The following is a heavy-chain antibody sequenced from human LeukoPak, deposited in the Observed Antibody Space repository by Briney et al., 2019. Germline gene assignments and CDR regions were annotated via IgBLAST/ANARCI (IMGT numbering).Heavy chain of an antibody. J-gene: IGHJ3*02. CDR1: GGSISSYY. CDR3: ARFNWNYDQALWAFDI. CDR2: IYTSGST. Sequence: SETLSLTCTVSGGSISSYYWSWIRQPAGKGLEWIGRIYTSGSTNHNPSLKSRVTMSVDTSKNQFSLKLSSVTAADTAVCYCARFNWNYDQALWAFDIWGQGTMVTASS. V-gene: IGHV4-4*07. D-gene: IGHD1-7*01.